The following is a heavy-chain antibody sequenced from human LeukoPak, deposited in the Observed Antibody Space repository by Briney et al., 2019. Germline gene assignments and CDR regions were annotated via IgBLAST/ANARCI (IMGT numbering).Heavy chain of an antibody. J-gene: IGHJ6*02. CDR1: GFTFSSYA. V-gene: IGHV3-23*01. D-gene: IGHD5-12*01. CDR2: IRGRGGST. Sequence: GGSLRLSCAASGFTFSSYAMSWVRQAPGKGREWVSAIRGRGGSTYYAGSVKGRYTISRDNSKNTLYLQMNSLRAEDTAVYYCANHEGVATVGVYYYGMDVWGQGTTVTVS. CDR3: ANHEGVATVGVYYYGMDV.